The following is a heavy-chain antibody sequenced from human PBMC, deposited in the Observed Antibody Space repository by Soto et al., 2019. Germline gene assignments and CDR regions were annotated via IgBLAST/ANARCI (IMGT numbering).Heavy chain of an antibody. CDR2: SSYNGGT. D-gene: IGHD3-10*01. CDR3: ARHRIEVVWRGFDF. V-gene: IGHV4-39*01. J-gene: IGHJ4*02. CDR1: TVSIGFTNYY. Sequence: SETLCLTCTVSTVSIGFTNYYWVWSRQPPGKGLEWIGSSSYNGGTFYNPSLKGRVVISFDTSKKQSSLQVTSLTAADTAVYFCARHRIEVVWRGFDFWGQGSPVPVSS.